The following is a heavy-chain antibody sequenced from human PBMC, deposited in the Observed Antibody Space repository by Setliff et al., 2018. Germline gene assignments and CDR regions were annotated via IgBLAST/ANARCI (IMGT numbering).Heavy chain of an antibody. J-gene: IGHJ3*02. Sequence: SETLSLTCAVSGGSISSGTYYWNWIRQPAGKGLEWLGRIYTTGSTMYNPSLQSRVTISRDTSKNQFSLKLSSVTAADTAVYYCARTMYSSSWYGAFDIWGQGTMVT. CDR3: ARTMYSSSWYGAFDI. CDR2: IYTTGST. V-gene: IGHV4-61*02. D-gene: IGHD6-13*01. CDR1: GGSISSGTYY.